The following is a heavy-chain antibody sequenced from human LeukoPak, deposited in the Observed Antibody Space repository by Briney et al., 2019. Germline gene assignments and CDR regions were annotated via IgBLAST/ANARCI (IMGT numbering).Heavy chain of an antibody. V-gene: IGHV4-39*07. Sequence: SETLSLTCTVSGGSISSSSYYWGWIRQPPGKGLEWIGSMHYSGSTYYNPSLKSRVTMSVDTSKNQFSLKLSSVTAADTAVYYCARGVVAAHQRFDYWGQGTLVTVSS. J-gene: IGHJ4*02. D-gene: IGHD6-6*01. CDR3: ARGVVAAHQRFDY. CDR1: GGSISSSSYY. CDR2: MHYSGST.